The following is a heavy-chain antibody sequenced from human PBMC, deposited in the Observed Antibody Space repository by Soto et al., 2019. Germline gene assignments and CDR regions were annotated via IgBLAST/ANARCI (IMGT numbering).Heavy chain of an antibody. CDR2: INPSAGST. Sequence: GASVKVSCKASGYTFTSYYMHWVRQAPGQGLEWMGIINPSAGSTTYAQKFQGRLTLTRDTSTSTVYMELGSLRSEDTAVYYCAREVVSDILTHYGMDVWGQGTTVTVSS. J-gene: IGHJ6*02. CDR3: AREVVSDILTHYGMDV. D-gene: IGHD3-9*01. V-gene: IGHV1-46*01. CDR1: GYTFTSYY.